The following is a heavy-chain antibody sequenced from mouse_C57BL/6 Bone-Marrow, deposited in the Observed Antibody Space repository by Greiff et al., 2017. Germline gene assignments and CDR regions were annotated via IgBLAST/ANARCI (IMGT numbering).Heavy chain of an antibody. Sequence: VQLQQSGAELVRPGASVKLSCTASGFNIKDDYMHWVKQRPEQGLEWIGWIDPENGDTEYASKFQGKATITADTSSNTAYLQLSSLTSEDTAVYYCTTPYGSSYGWFAYWGRGTLVTVSA. CDR3: TTPYGSSYGWFAY. D-gene: IGHD1-1*01. J-gene: IGHJ3*01. CDR2: IDPENGDT. CDR1: GFNIKDDY. V-gene: IGHV14-4*01.